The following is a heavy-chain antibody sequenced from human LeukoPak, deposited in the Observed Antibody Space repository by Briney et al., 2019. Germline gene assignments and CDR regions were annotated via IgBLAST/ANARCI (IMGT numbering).Heavy chain of an antibody. D-gene: IGHD3-10*01. CDR2: FNWKSDTI. Sequence: PGGSLRLSCAPSGFPFCAYCMPRVRQPPGKGRESVTGFNWKSDTIHYADSVRGRFTISRDNAKNTLYLQMNSLRVEDTAFYFCTKDIASGRPAPYGMDVWGHGTTVTVSS. J-gene: IGHJ6*02. V-gene: IGHV3-9*01. CDR1: GFPFCAYC. CDR3: TKDIASGRPAPYGMDV.